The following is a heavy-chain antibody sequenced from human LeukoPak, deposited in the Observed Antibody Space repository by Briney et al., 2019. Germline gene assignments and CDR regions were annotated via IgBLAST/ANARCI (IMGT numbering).Heavy chain of an antibody. CDR3: ARVLPVASRDY. D-gene: IGHD2-2*01. Sequence: HPGGSLRLSCAASGFTFSTYWMSWVRQAPGKGLEWVANIKQDGSDKLYVDSVKGRFTISRDNAKNSMYLQMNSLRAEDTAVYYCARVLPVASRDYWGQGTLVTVSS. J-gene: IGHJ4*02. V-gene: IGHV3-7*01. CDR1: GFTFSTYW. CDR2: IKQDGSDK.